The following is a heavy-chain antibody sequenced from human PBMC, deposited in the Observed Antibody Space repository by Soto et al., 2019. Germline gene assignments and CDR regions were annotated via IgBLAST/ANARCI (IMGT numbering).Heavy chain of an antibody. D-gene: IGHD4-4*01. J-gene: IGHJ6*02. CDR1: GGSISSGGYY. CDR2: IYYSGST. Sequence: SGTLSPTCTVSGGSISSGGYYWSWIRQHPGKGLEWISYIYYSGSTYYNPSLKSRVTISVDTSKNQFSLKLSSVTAADTAVYYCARDGYSNYGYGMDVWGQGTTVTVSS. V-gene: IGHV4-31*03. CDR3: ARDGYSNYGYGMDV.